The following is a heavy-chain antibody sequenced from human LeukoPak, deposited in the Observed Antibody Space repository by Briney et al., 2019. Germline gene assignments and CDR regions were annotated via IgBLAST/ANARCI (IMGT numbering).Heavy chain of an antibody. CDR3: ARDGYFDY. CDR2: ISGNNDNT. Sequence: ASVKVSCKASGYTFTSYGIGRVRQAPGQGLEWMGWISGNNDNTNYAQKIQGRVTMTTDTSTSTAYMELRSLRSDDTAVYYCARDGYFDYWGQGTLVTVSS. CDR1: GYTFTSYG. J-gene: IGHJ4*02. V-gene: IGHV1-18*01.